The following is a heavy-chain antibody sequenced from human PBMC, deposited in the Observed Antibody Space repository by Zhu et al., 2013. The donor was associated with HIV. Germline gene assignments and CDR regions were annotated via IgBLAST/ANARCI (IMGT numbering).Heavy chain of an antibody. Sequence: QVQLVQSGAVVKKPGSSVRVSCKASGYTFTSYDINWVRQATGQGLEWMGWMNPNSGNTGYAQKFQGRVTMTRNTSISTAYMELSSLRSEDTAVYYCATYIVVVPAEYGMDVWGQGTTVTVSS. D-gene: IGHD2-2*01. CDR2: MNPNSGNT. J-gene: IGHJ6*02. V-gene: IGHV1-8*01. CDR1: GYTFTSYD. CDR3: ATYIVVVPAEYGMDV.